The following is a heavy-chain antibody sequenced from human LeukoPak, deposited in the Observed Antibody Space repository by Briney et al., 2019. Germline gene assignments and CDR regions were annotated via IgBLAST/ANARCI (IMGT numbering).Heavy chain of an antibody. CDR1: GGSISSGGYY. CDR2: IYYSGST. D-gene: IGHD3-10*01. Sequence: PSETLSLTCTVSGGSISSGGYYWSWIRQHPGKGLEWIGYIYYSGSTYYNPSLKSRVTLSVDTSKTQFSLKLSSVTAADTAVYYCARGGSGSYHFDYWGQGTLVTVSS. J-gene: IGHJ4*02. CDR3: ARGGSGSYHFDY. V-gene: IGHV4-31*03.